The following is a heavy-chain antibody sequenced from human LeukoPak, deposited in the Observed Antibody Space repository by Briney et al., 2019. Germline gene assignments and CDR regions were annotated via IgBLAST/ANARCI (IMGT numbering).Heavy chain of an antibody. J-gene: IGHJ4*02. Sequence: GGSLRLSCAASGFTFSSHAMHWVRQAPGKGLEWVTVISYDGSNKYYADSVKGRFTISRDNSKNTLYLQMNSLRAEDTAVYYCARDFSSYYANSAYYGDTWFDYWGQGTLVTVSS. V-gene: IGHV3-30*04. CDR1: GFTFSSHA. D-gene: IGHD3-22*01. CDR3: ARDFSSYYANSAYYGDTWFDY. CDR2: ISYDGSNK.